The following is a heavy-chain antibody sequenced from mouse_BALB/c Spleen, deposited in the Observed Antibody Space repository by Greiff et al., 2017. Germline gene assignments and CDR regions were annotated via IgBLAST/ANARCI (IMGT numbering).Heavy chain of an antibody. J-gene: IGHJ3*01. CDR2: INPYNGAT. V-gene: IGHV1-31*01. CDR1: GYSFTGYY. CDR3: ARKRTQEGFAY. Sequence: VQLKQSGPELVKPGASVKISCKASGYSFTGYYMHWVKQSHVKSLEWIGRINPYNGATSYNQNFKDKASLTVDKSSSTAYMELHSLTSEDSAVYYCARKRTQEGFAYWGQGTLVTVSA.